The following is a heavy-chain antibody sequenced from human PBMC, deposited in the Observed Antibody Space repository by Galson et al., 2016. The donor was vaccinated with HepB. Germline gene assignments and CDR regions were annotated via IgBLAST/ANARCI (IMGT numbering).Heavy chain of an antibody. Sequence: SLRLSCAASGFTLGDHWMHWVRQAPGKGLDWVANIRQDGSEIYYVDSVKGRFTISRDNARNSLYLQMNSLRDDDTAVYYCTRGLHVDLSGWYFDLWGRGALVTVSS. CDR1: GFTLGDHW. CDR3: TRGLHVDLSGWYFDL. V-gene: IGHV3-7*04. CDR2: IRQDGSEI. D-gene: IGHD3-10*01. J-gene: IGHJ2*01.